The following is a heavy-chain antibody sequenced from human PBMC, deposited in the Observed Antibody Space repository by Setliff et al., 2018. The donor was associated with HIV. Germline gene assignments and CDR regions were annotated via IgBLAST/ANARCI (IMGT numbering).Heavy chain of an antibody. J-gene: IGHJ4*02. D-gene: IGHD5-12*01. CDR3: ARGHEWLRN. V-gene: IGHV4-59*01. CDR2: ISYTGGT. Sequence: SETLSLTCTVSGDSIRNDYWTWIRQSPEKGLEWIAYISYTGGTNYNPPLKSRVTLSLDASKNQISLKLRSVIAADTAMYYCARGHEWLRNWGQGTLVTVSS. CDR1: GDSIRNDY.